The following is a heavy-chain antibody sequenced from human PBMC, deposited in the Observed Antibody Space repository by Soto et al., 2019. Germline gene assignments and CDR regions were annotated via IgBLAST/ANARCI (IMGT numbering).Heavy chain of an antibody. D-gene: IGHD2-2*01. Sequence: EVQLLESGGGLVQPGGSLRLSCAASGFAFSSRAMGWVRQAPGMGPEWVSGISGSGGSTYYADSVKGRFTISRDNSKDTLNLQVKTVSAEDTAVYYCVLPSGGLGSNVCYAALFDYWGQGALVTVSS. V-gene: IGHV3-23*01. CDR1: GFAFSSRA. CDR2: ISGSGGST. J-gene: IGHJ4*02. CDR3: VLPSGGLGSNVCYAALFDY.